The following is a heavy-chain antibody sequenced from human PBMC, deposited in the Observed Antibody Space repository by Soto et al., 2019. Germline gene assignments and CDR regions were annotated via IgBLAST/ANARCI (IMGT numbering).Heavy chain of an antibody. CDR2: INAGYGNT. CDR1: GYTFSSYA. D-gene: IGHD7-27*01. Sequence: GASVKVSCKASGYTFSSYAMHWVRQAPGQRLEWMGWINAGYGNTKSSQKFQDRVTIARDTSASTAYMELPSLRSEDPAVYYCARDTGDGTFDFWGQGTLVTVSS. J-gene: IGHJ4*02. V-gene: IGHV1-3*01. CDR3: ARDTGDGTFDF.